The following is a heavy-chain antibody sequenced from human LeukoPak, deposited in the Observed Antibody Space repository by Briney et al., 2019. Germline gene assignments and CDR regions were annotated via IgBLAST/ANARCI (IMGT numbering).Heavy chain of an antibody. J-gene: IGHJ4*02. CDR3: ARGASLSVFRSFDY. CDR1: GGTFSSYA. D-gene: IGHD3-16*02. CDR2: IIPIFGTA. Sequence: SVKVSCKASGGTFSSYAISWVRQAPGQGLEWMGGIIPIFGTANYAQKFQGRVTITTDESTSTAYMELSSLRSKDTAVYYCARGASLSVFRSFDYWSQGTLVTVSS. V-gene: IGHV1-69*05.